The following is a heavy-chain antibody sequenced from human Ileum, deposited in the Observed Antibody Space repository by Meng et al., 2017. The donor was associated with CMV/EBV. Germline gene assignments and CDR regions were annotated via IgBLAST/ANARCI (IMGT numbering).Heavy chain of an antibody. CDR1: GAPISSGSHS. CDR2: MYFSGIA. CDR3: ARDLTNKWFYY. D-gene: IGHD1-26*01. V-gene: IGHV4-39*07. Sequence: QMHVQRSGQGLVKPAETLSLTCTASGAPISSGSHSWAWFRQPPGKRLEWIGSMYFSGIADYNPSLKSRVIISLHATQKQFSLRLTSVTAADSAVYFCARDLTNKWFYYWGQGTLVTVSS. J-gene: IGHJ4*02.